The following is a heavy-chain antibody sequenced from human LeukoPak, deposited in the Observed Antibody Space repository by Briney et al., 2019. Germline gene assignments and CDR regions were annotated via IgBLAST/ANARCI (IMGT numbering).Heavy chain of an antibody. CDR1: GGTISRYY. V-gene: IGHV4-59*08. D-gene: IGHD6-19*01. J-gene: IGHJ4*02. CDR3: ARWYSSGWAFDY. Sequence: SETLSLTCTVSGGTISRYYWNWIRQRPGKGLEWMGYIHYSGSTKYNPSLKSRVTISVDTSKNQFSLKLSSVTAADTAVYYCARWYSSGWAFDYWGQGTLVTVSS. CDR2: IHYSGST.